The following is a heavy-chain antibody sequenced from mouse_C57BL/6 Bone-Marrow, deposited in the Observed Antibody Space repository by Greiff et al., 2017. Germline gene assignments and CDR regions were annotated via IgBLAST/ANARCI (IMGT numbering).Heavy chain of an antibody. Sequence: EVKLVESGGGLVQPGGSLKLSCAASGFTFSDYGMAWVRQAPRKGPEWVAFISNLAYSIYYADTVTGRFTISRENAKNTLYLEMSSRRSEDTAMYYCARRGYYYGHCYFDVWGTGTTVTVSS. J-gene: IGHJ1*03. V-gene: IGHV5-15*01. CDR1: GFTFSDYG. D-gene: IGHD1-1*01. CDR2: ISNLAYSI. CDR3: ARRGYYYGHCYFDV.